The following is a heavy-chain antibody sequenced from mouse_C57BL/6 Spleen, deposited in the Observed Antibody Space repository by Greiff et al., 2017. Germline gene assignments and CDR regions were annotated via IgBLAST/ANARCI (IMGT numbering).Heavy chain of an antibody. CDR1: GYTFTSYW. CDR3: ARLTGWYFGV. J-gene: IGHJ1*03. CDR2: INPNSGST. V-gene: IGHV1-64*01. D-gene: IGHD2-13*01. Sequence: QVQLQQPGAELVKPGASVKLSCKASGYTFTSYWMHWVKQRPGQGLEWIGMINPNSGSTNYNEKFKSKATLTVDKSSRTAYMQLSSLTSEASAVYFCARLTGWYFGVLGTRNTVNVPS.